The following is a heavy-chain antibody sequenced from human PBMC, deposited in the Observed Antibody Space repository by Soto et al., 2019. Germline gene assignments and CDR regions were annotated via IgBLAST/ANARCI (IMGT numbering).Heavy chain of an antibody. J-gene: IGHJ1*01. CDR1: GFNFRDYW. Sequence: DVQLVDSGGGLVQPGGSLRLSCAASGFNFRDYWMNWVRQAPGKGLEWVANIKVDGTEKNYVDSVKGRFTISRDNARNSLYLQMNSLGVEDTAVYYCVRDEIWDGVNGTLRYVRQWGQGNLVTVSS. D-gene: IGHD2-8*01. CDR3: VRDEIWDGVNGTLRYVRQ. CDR2: IKVDGTEK. V-gene: IGHV3-7*03.